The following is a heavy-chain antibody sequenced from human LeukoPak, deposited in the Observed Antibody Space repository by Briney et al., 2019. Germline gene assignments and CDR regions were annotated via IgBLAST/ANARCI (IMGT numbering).Heavy chain of an antibody. D-gene: IGHD3-22*01. CDR2: ISSSSSYI. Sequence: GRSLRLSCAASGFTFSSYSMNWFRQAPGKGLEWVSSISSSSSYIYYADSVKGRFTISRDNAKNSLYLQMNSLRAEDTAVYYCARGSDYDSSGSLYYFDYWGQGTLVTVSS. CDR3: ARGSDYDSSGSLYYFDY. CDR1: GFTFSSYS. V-gene: IGHV3-21*01. J-gene: IGHJ4*02.